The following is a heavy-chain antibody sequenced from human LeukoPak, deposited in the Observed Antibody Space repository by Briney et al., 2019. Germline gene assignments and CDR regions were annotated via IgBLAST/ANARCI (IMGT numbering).Heavy chain of an antibody. CDR1: GGTFSSYA. J-gene: IGHJ6*03. CDR2: IIPIFGTA. D-gene: IGHD3-3*01. CDR3: ARVVMELRPLPHNYYYYYMDV. V-gene: IGHV1-69*01. Sequence: VKVSCKASGGTFSSYAISWVRQAPGQGPEWMGGIIPIFGTANYAQKFQGRVTITADESTSTAYMELSSLRSEDTAVYYCARVVMELRPLPHNYYYYYMDVWGKGTTVTVSS.